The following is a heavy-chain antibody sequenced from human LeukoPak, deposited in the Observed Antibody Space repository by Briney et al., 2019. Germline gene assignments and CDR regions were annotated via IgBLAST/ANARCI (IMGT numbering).Heavy chain of an antibody. D-gene: IGHD3-22*01. J-gene: IGHJ4*02. V-gene: IGHV4-39*01. CDR2: IYYSGST. Sequence: SETLSLTCTVSGGSISSSSYYWGWIRQPPGKGLEWIGSIYYSGSTYYNPSLNSRVTISVDTSKNQFSLKLSSVTAADTAVYYCARPVPDYYDSNGVTYYYDYWGQGTLVTVSS. CDR3: ARPVPDYYDSNGVTYYYDY. CDR1: GGSISSSSYY.